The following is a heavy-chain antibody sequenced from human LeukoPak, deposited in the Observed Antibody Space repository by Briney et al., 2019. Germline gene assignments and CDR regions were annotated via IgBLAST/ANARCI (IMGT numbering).Heavy chain of an antibody. CDR2: MNPNSGNT. Sequence: ASVKVSCKASGYTFTSYDINWVRQATGQGLEWMGWMNPNSGNTGYAQKFQGRVTMTRNTSISTAYMELSSLRSEDTAVYYCARVMIIAAAGSNWFDPWGQGTLVTVSS. CDR3: ARVMIIAAAGSNWFDP. V-gene: IGHV1-8*01. CDR1: GYTFTSYD. J-gene: IGHJ5*02. D-gene: IGHD6-13*01.